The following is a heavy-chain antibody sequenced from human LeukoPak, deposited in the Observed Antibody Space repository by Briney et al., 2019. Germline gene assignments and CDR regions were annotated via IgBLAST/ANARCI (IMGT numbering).Heavy chain of an antibody. Sequence: PGGSLRLSCAASGFTFSSYGMHWVRQAPGKGLEWVAFIRYDGSNKYYADSVKGRFTISRDNSKNTLYLQMNSLRAEDTAVYYCAIHRGSKGHFDYWGQGTLVTVSS. CDR1: GFTFSSYG. D-gene: IGHD1-26*01. V-gene: IGHV3-30*02. CDR3: AIHRGSKGHFDY. CDR2: IRYDGSNK. J-gene: IGHJ4*02.